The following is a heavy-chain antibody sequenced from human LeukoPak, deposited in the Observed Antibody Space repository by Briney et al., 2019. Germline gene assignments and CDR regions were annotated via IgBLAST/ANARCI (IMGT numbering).Heavy chain of an antibody. D-gene: IGHD3-22*01. CDR1: GFTFSSYA. CDR3: AKDTRPDYYDSSGYVDY. Sequence: GGAPRLSCAAPGFTFSSYAMSWGRQAPGEGLEWVSAISGSGGSTYYADSVKGRFTISRDNSKNTLYLQMNSLRAEDTAVYYCAKDTRPDYYDSSGYVDYWGQGTLVTVSS. J-gene: IGHJ4*02. CDR2: ISGSGGST. V-gene: IGHV3-23*01.